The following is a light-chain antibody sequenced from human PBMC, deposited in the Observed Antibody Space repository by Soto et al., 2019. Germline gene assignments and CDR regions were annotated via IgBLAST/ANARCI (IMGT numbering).Light chain of an antibody. V-gene: IGKV3-11*01. CDR3: QQRGSWPWT. J-gene: IGKJ1*01. CDR2: DAS. CDR1: QSVTSY. Sequence: EVVLTQSPATLSLSPGERATLSCRASQSVTSYLAWYQQKPGQAPRLLIYDASNRATGIPARFSGSGSGTDFTLTISSLEPEDFAVYYCQQRGSWPWTFGQGTNVATK.